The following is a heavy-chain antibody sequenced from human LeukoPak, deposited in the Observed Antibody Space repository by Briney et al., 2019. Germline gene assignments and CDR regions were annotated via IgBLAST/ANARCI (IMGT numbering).Heavy chain of an antibody. CDR1: GYTFIGHY. V-gene: IGHV1-69*04. D-gene: IGHD3-3*01. J-gene: IGHJ4*02. CDR3: ARDILEWSPVGYYFDY. CDR2: IIPILGIA. Sequence: ASVKVSCKASGYTFIGHYMHWVRQAPGQGLEWMGRIIPILGIANYAQKFQGRVTITADKSTSTAYMELSSLRSEDTAVYYCARDILEWSPVGYYFDYWGQGTLVTVSS.